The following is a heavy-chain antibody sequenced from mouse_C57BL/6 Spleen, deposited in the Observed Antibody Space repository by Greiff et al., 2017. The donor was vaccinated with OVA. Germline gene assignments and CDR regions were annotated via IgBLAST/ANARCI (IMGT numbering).Heavy chain of an antibody. CDR3: ARSYSYGSWYFDV. D-gene: IGHD1-1*01. V-gene: IGHV1-80*01. J-gene: IGHJ1*03. CDR1: GYAFSSYW. CDR2: IYPGDGDT. Sequence: QVQLQQSGAELVKPGASVKISCKASGYAFSSYWMNWVKQRPGKGLEWIGQIYPGDGDTNYNGKFKGKATLTADKSSSTAYMQLSSLTSEDAAVYFCARSYSYGSWYFDVWGTGTTVTVSS.